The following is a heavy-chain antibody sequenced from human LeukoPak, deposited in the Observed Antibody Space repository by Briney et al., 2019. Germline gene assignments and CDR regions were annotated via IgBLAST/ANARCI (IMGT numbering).Heavy chain of an antibody. CDR3: ARELWFGSPTLYYFDY. V-gene: IGHV4-39*07. D-gene: IGHD3-10*01. J-gene: IGHJ4*02. CDR2: IYYSGST. Sequence: PSQTLSLTCTVSGASISSGSYYWGWIRQPPGKGLEWIGSIYYSGSTYYNPSLKSRVTISVDTSKNQFSLKLSSVTAADTAVYYCARELWFGSPTLYYFDYWGQGTLVTVSS. CDR1: GASISSGSYY.